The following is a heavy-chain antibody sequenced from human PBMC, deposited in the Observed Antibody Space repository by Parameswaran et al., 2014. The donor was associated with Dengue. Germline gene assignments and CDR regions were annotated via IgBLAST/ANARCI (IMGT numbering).Heavy chain of an antibody. CDR3: ARGGTDFWSGYYQDHNYYYYGMDV. D-gene: IGHD3-3*01. Sequence: WVRQAPGQGLEWMGGIIPIFGTANYAQKFQGRVTITADESTSTAYMELSSLRSEDTAVYYCARGGTDFWSGYYQDHNYYYYGMDVWGQGTTVTVSS. CDR2: IIPIFGTA. V-gene: IGHV1-69*01. J-gene: IGHJ6*02.